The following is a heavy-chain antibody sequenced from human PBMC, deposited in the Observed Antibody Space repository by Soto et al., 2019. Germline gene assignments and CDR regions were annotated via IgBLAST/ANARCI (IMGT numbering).Heavy chain of an antibody. D-gene: IGHD3-22*01. CDR1: GFTFSSYN. CDR3: ARAYYYEVNSFDP. V-gene: IGHV3-48*01. J-gene: IGHJ5*02. Sequence: LRLSCAASGFTFSSYNMNWVRQAPGKGLEWISDISLSSSTIFYADSVKGRFTISRDNAKNSLYLQMNSLRAEDTAVYYCARAYYYEVNSFDPWGQGTLVTVSS. CDR2: ISLSSSTI.